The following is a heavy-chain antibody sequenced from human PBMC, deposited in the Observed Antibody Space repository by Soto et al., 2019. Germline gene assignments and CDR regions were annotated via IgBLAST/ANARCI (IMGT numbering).Heavy chain of an antibody. CDR1: GGTFSSYA. J-gene: IGHJ3*02. CDR2: IIPIFGTA. CDR3: ARDPTCGLGDFLGAFAI. Sequence: SVKVSCKASGGTFSSYAISWVRQAPGQGLEWMGGIIPIFGTANYAQKFQGRVTITADESTSTAYMELSSLRSEDTAVYYCARDPTCGLGDFLGAFAIRGQGTRVPV. V-gene: IGHV1-69*13. D-gene: IGHD3-10*01.